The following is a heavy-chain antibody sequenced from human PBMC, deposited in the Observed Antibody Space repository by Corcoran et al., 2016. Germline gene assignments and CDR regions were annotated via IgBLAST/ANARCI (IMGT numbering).Heavy chain of an antibody. J-gene: IGHJ6*02. CDR1: GFTFGDYA. V-gene: IGHV3-49*05. CDR2: IRSKTDGGTT. CDR3: TTPLLSPVGMDV. Sequence: EVQLVESGGGLVKPGRSLRLSCTASGFTFGDYAMSWFRQAPGKGLEWVGFIRSKTDGGTTDYAAPVKGRFTISRDDSKNTLYLQMNSLKTEDTAVYYCTTPLLSPVGMDVWGQGTTVTVSS. D-gene: IGHD2-8*02.